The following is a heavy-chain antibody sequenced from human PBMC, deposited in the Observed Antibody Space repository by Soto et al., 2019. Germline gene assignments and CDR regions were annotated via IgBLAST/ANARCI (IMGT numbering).Heavy chain of an antibody. CDR1: GFTFNKYG. CDR3: ASWMEPSSYYGLDV. Sequence: QVQLVESGGGVVQPGRSLRLSCAASGFTFNKYGMHWVRQAPGKGLEWVAVIWYDGSDKYYADSVKGRFTISRDNSKNTLYLQMNSLRAEDTAVYYCASWMEPSSYYGLDVWGQGTTVTVSS. CDR2: IWYDGSDK. J-gene: IGHJ6*02. D-gene: IGHD1-1*01. V-gene: IGHV3-33*01.